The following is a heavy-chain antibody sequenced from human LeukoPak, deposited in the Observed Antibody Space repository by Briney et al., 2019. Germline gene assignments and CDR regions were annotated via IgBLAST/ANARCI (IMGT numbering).Heavy chain of an antibody. J-gene: IGHJ5*02. D-gene: IGHD2-15*01. CDR3: ARFASVYCSGGSCYSRPFDP. CDR1: GYTFTGYY. V-gene: IGHV1-2*02. Sequence: ASVKVSCKASGYTFTGYYMHWVRQAPGQGLEWMGWINPNSGGTNYAQKFQGRVTMTTDTSTSTAYMELRSLRSDDTAVYYCARFASVYCSGGSCYSRPFDPWGQGTLVTVSS. CDR2: INPNSGGT.